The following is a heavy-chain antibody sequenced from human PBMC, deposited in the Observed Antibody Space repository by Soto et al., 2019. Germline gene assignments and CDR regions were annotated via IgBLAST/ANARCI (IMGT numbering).Heavy chain of an antibody. CDR1: GYTFVSYG. CDR3: ARDQYFCDSSWYYDH. Sequence: QVQLVQSAAEVKKPGASVKVSCKTSGYTFVSYGISCVRQAPGQGLEWMGWISPYNGNTNFAQRFQGRVTLTTDTSTDIVYMDLGSLKSDDTAVYYCARDQYFCDSSWYYDHWGQGTLITVSS. J-gene: IGHJ5*02. V-gene: IGHV1-18*04. CDR2: ISPYNGNT. D-gene: IGHD3-22*01.